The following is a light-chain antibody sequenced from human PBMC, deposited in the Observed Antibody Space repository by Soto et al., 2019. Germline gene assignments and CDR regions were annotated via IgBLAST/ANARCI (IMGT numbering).Light chain of an antibody. CDR3: QQYDSSPRT. V-gene: IGKV3-20*01. J-gene: IGKJ1*01. CDR2: GTS. CDR1: QSVSSYS. Sequence: ENVLTQSPGTLSLSPGERATLSCRASQSVSSYSLAWYQQKPGQAPRLVMYGTSNRATGIPDRFSGSGSGTDFTLTISRLEPEDFAVYYCQQYDSSPRTFGQGTKMDIK.